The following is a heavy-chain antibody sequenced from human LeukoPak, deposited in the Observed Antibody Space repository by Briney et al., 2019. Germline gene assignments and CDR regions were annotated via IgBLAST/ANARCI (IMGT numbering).Heavy chain of an antibody. CDR1: GFTFSSYA. CDR2: INHSGST. CDR3: ASLPEGGDRRQIDY. V-gene: IGHV4-34*01. Sequence: GSLRLSCAASGFTFSSYAMSWVRQPPGKGLEWIGEINHSGSTNYNPSLKSRVTISVDTSKNQFSLKLSSVTAADTAVYYCASLPEGGDRRQIDYWGQGTLVTVSS. D-gene: IGHD2-21*02. J-gene: IGHJ4*02.